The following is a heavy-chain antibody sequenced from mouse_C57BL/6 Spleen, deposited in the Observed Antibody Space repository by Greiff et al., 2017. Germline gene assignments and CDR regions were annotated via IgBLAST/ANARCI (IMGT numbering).Heavy chain of an antibody. CDR1: GFNIKDYY. CDR2: IAPEDGDT. CDR3: TTGYYGNYGAY. D-gene: IGHD2-1*01. Sequence: EVQLQQSGAELVRPGASVKLSCTASGFNIKDYYMHWVKQRPEQGLEWIGRIAPEDGDTEYAPQFQGKATMTADTSSNTAYLQLSSLTSEDTAVYYCTTGYYGNYGAYWGQGTLVTVSA. J-gene: IGHJ3*01. V-gene: IGHV14-1*01.